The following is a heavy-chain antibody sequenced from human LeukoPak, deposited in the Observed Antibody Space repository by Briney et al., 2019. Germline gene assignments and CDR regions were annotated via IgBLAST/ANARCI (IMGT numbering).Heavy chain of an antibody. D-gene: IGHD3-22*01. Sequence: GGSLRLSCAASGFTFSSYSMNWVRQAPGKGLEWVSSISSSSSYIYYADSVKGRFTISRDNAKNSLYLQMNSLRAEDTAVYYCARGLKRVTMTECGYWGQGTLVTVSS. V-gene: IGHV3-21*01. CDR2: ISSSSSYI. CDR1: GFTFSSYS. J-gene: IGHJ4*02. CDR3: ARGLKRVTMTECGY.